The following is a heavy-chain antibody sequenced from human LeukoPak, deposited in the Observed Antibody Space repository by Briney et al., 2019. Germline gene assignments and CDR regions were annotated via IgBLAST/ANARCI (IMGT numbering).Heavy chain of an antibody. CDR1: GDSISSSNSY. V-gene: IGHV4-61*02. CDR3: ARVSSSWYQDWYFDL. J-gene: IGHJ2*01. CDR2: IDTSGNT. Sequence: SETLSLTCTVSGDSISSSNSYWSWIRQPAGKGLEWIGRIDTSGNTNYKPSLKSRVTMSVDTSKNQFSLKLSSVTAADTAVYYCARVSSSWYQDWYFDLWGRGTLVTVSS. D-gene: IGHD6-13*01.